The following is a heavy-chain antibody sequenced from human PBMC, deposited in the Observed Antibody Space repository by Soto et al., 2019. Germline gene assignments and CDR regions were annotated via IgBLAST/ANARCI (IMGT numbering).Heavy chain of an antibody. Sequence: QVQLQESGPGLVRPSQTLSLTCTVSGDAISRRGYYWSWIRQLPGKGLEWIGYIYHSGSTYYSPSLKSRVIMSVDTSKNDVSLKLRSVTDADTAVYFCARGNARYHDGFDNWGQGTMVIVSS. D-gene: IGHD2-2*01. J-gene: IGHJ3*02. CDR3: ARGNARYHDGFDN. CDR1: GDAISRRGYY. CDR2: IYHSGST. V-gene: IGHV4-31*03.